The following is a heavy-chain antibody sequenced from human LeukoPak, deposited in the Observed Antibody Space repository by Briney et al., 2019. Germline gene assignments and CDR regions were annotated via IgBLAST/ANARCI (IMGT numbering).Heavy chain of an antibody. CDR3: ASFYCSGGSCYQYYYYYYMDV. CDR2: IYHSGST. J-gene: IGHJ6*03. CDR1: GYSISSGNY. V-gene: IGHV4-38-2*02. D-gene: IGHD2-15*01. Sequence: SETLSLTCTVSGYSISSGNYWDWIRQPPGKGLEWIGSIYHSGSTYYNPSLKSRVTISVDTSKNQFSLKLSSVTAADTAVYYCASFYCSGGSCYQYYYYYYMDVWGKGTTVTISS.